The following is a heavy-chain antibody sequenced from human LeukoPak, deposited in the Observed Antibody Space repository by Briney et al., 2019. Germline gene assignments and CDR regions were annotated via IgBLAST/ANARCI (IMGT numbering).Heavy chain of an antibody. CDR2: IYSSGST. CDR1: GGSVGTGTYY. J-gene: IGHJ4*02. V-gene: IGHV4-61*02. Sequence: SETLSLTCTVYGGSVGTGTYYWGWIRQPAEKGREWIGRIYSSGSTSYNPSLESRVTISMDTSQNQFSLRLDSVTAADTAVYFCVRDRTTYPATFSDYWGQGAMVTVSS. CDR3: VRDRTTYPATFSDY. D-gene: IGHD1-14*01.